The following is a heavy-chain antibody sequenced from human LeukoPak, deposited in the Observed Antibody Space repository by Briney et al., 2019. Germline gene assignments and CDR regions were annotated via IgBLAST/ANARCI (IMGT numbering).Heavy chain of an antibody. CDR3: AAGGLIVVEDDAFDI. V-gene: IGHV4-59*01. CDR1: GGSINNYY. Sequence: SETLSLTCTVSGGSINNYYWYWMRQPPGKGLELIAYSYYSGNANYNPSLESRVTISVDTSKNQFSLKLSSVTAADTAVYYCAAGGLIVVEDDAFDIWGQGTMVTVSS. D-gene: IGHD3-22*01. J-gene: IGHJ3*02. CDR2: SYYSGNA.